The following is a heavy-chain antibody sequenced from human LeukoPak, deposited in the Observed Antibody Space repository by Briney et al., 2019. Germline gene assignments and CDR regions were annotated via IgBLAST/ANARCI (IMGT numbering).Heavy chain of an antibody. CDR1: GYTFTSYY. CDR2: INPSGGST. CDR3: ARGLSSTSLETPGYYYYMDV. J-gene: IGHJ6*03. V-gene: IGHV1-46*01. D-gene: IGHD2-2*01. Sequence: ASVKVSCKASGYTFTSYYMHWVRQAPGQGLEWMGIINPSGGSTSYAQKFQGRVTMTRDTSTSTVYMELSSLRSEDTAVYYCARGLSSTSLETPGYYYYMDVWGKGTTVTVSS.